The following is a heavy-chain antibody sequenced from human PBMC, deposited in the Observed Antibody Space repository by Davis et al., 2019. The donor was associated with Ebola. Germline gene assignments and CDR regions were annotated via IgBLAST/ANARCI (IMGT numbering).Heavy chain of an antibody. CDR2: ISSSSSYI. CDR1: GFTFSSYG. J-gene: IGHJ6*02. Sequence: GGSLRLSCAASGFTFSSYGMHWVRQAPGKGLEWVSSISSSSSYIYYADSVKGRFTISRDNAKNSLYLQMNSLRAEDTAVYYCAQIISYYYGMDVWGQGTTVTVSS. CDR3: AQIISYYYGMDV. D-gene: IGHD3-10*01. V-gene: IGHV3-21*01.